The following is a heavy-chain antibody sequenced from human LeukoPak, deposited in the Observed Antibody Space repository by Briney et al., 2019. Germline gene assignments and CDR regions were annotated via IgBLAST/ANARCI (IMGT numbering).Heavy chain of an antibody. D-gene: IGHD3-10*01. V-gene: IGHV5-51*01. J-gene: IGHJ2*01. CDR1: GYLFTSYW. CDR3: ARGRGTGSPIGPRYFDL. CDR2: IYPADSDT. Sequence: TRGESLKISCKGSGYLFTSYWIAWVRQMPGKGLEWMGIIYPADSDTRYSPSFQGQVTISADKSISTAFLRWTSLKASDTAIYYCARGRGTGSPIGPRYFDLWGRGTLVTVSS.